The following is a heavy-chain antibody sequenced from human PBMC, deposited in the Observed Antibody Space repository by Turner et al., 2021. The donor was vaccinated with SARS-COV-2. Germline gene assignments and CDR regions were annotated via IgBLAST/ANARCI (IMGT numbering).Heavy chain of an antibody. CDR2: IWYDGSNK. CDR3: ARGAHGDYEDAFDI. CDR1: GFTFSSYG. J-gene: IGHJ3*02. Sequence: QVQLVESGGGVVQPGRSLRLSCAASGFTFSSYGMHWVRPAPGKGLELVAVIWYDGSNKFYADSVKGRFTISRDNSKNTLYLQMNSLRAEDTAVYYCARGAHGDYEDAFDIWGQGTLVTISS. D-gene: IGHD4-17*01. V-gene: IGHV3-33*01.